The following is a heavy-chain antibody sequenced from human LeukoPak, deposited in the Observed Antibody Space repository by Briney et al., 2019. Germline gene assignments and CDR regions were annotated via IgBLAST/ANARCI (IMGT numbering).Heavy chain of an antibody. J-gene: IGHJ4*02. V-gene: IGHV4-59*08. Sequence: SETLSLTCTVSGCSVSSYYWSWIRQSPGKGLEWIGHIYYSGSTNYNPSLKSRGTTNYNPSPKSRVTISVDTSKNQCSLKLSSVTVADTAVYYCANSGYSSSWYQDYWGQGTLVTVSS. D-gene: IGHD6-13*01. CDR2: IYYSGST. CDR1: GCSVSSYY. CDR3: ANSGYSSSWYQDY.